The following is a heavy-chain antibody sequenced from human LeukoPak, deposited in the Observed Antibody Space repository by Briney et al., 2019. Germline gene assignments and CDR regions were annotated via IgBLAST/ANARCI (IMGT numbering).Heavy chain of an antibody. V-gene: IGHV1-18*01. CDR1: GYTFTSYG. CDR2: ISAYNGNT. D-gene: IGHD2-2*02. CDR3: ATTLDIPKYYYGMDV. Sequence: ASVKVSCKASGYTFTSYGISWVRQAPGQGLEWTGWISAYNGNTNYAQKLQGRVTMTTDTSTSTAYMELRSLRSDDTAAYYCATTLDIPKYYYGMDVWGQGTTVTVSS. J-gene: IGHJ6*02.